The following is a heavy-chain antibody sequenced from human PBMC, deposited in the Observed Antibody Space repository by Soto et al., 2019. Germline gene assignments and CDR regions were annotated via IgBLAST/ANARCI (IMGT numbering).Heavy chain of an antibody. CDR1: GFTFSSYA. D-gene: IGHD5-12*01. CDR2: ISSNGGST. Sequence: EVQLVESGGDLVQPGGSLRLSCAASGFTFSSYAMHWVRQAPGKGLEYASAISSNGGSTNYANSVKGRFTISRDNSKNTLYLQMGSLRAEDMAVYYCARGTRDGYNYGSFDYWGQGTRVTVSS. J-gene: IGHJ4*02. CDR3: ARGTRDGYNYGSFDY. V-gene: IGHV3-64*01.